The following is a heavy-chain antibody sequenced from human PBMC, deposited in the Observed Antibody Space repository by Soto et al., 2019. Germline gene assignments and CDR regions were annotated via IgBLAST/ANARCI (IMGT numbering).Heavy chain of an antibody. CDR2: ITDTGGDA. CDR1: GLTFGSRA. Sequence: EVQLLESGGDLIQPGGSLRLSCVASGLTFGSRAMSWVRQSPGEGLEWVSTITDTGGDAKYADSVRGRFAISRDNSKSTLYLQMNSLRAEDTAMYYCAKDKGYTNGHAFDYWGQGTLVTVSS. CDR3: AKDKGYTNGHAFDY. D-gene: IGHD6-19*01. J-gene: IGHJ4*02. V-gene: IGHV3-23*01.